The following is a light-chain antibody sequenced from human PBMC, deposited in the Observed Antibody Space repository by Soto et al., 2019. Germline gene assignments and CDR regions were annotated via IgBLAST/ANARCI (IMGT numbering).Light chain of an antibody. CDR3: QQANSIPFT. CDR2: NAY. V-gene: IGKV1D-12*01. Sequence: DIQMTQSPSSVSASVGDRVTITCRASQFISTWLAWYQQRPGKTPRLLIYNAYTLQSGVPSRFSGSGSGTYFTLTISSLQPEDFATYYCQQANSIPFTFGPGTKVRVK. J-gene: IGKJ3*01. CDR1: QFISTW.